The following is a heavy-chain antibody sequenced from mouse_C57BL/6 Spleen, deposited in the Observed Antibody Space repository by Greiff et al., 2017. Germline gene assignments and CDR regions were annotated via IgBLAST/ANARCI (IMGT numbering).Heavy chain of an antibody. V-gene: IGHV1-74*01. CDR2: IDPSDSDT. Sequence: VQLQQSGAELVKPGASVKLSCTASGYNINSYWMHWVKQRPGQGLEWIGRIDPSDSDTNYTQKFKGKATLTVDKSSSSAYLQLSSLTSEDSAIYYCAICTTVTSYAMDYWGQGTSVTVS. J-gene: IGHJ4*01. D-gene: IGHD1-1*01. CDR1: GYNINSYW. CDR3: AICTTVTSYAMDY.